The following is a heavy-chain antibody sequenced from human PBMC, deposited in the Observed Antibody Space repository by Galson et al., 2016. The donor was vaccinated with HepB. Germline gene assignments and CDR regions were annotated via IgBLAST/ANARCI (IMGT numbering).Heavy chain of an antibody. V-gene: IGHV5-51*01. D-gene: IGHD6-19*01. Sequence: QSGAEVKKPGESLKISCKGSGYSFTSYWIGWVRQMPGKGLEWMGFIYPRDSDTRNSPSLQGQVTISVDNSITTAYLQWRSRRAADTAMYYCAGALAGTTYLDHWGQGTLLTVSS. CDR2: IYPRDSDT. CDR1: GYSFTSYW. CDR3: AGALAGTTYLDH. J-gene: IGHJ4*02.